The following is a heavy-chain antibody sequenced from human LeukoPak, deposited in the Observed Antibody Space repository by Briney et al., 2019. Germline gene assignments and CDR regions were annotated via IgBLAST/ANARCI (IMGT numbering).Heavy chain of an antibody. J-gene: IGHJ4*02. CDR1: GDSISSSSYY. CDR3: SRRQGTKFYFDY. Sequence: SETLSLTCTVSGDSISSSSYYWGWIRQPPGKGLEWIGNIYYTGSTFYNPSLKSRVTISADTSKNQLSLKLSSVTAADTAVYSCSRRQGTKFYFDYWGQGTLVTVSS. D-gene: IGHD2-8*01. CDR2: IYYTGST. V-gene: IGHV4-39*01.